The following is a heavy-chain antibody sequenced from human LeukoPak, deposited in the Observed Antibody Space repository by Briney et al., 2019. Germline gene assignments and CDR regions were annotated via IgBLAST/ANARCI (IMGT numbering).Heavy chain of an antibody. CDR3: AREEGSGCYDY. J-gene: IGHJ4*02. V-gene: IGHV1-2*02. Sequence: SSVKVSCKASGYTFTGFYLHWVRQAPGQGLEWMGWINPNSGGTNFAQKFQRRVTMTGDTSISTAYMELSRLTSDDTAVYYCAREEGSGCYDYWGQGTKVTVPS. CDR1: GYTFTGFY. D-gene: IGHD6-19*01. CDR2: INPNSGGT.